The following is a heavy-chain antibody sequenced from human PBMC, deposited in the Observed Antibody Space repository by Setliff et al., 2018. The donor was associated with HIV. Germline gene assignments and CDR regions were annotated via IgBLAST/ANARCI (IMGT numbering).Heavy chain of an antibody. Sequence: PGGSLRLSCAASGFTFSSYWMSWVRQAPGKGPEWGANIKTDGSNKYYADSVKGRFTISRDNSKNTLYLQMNSLRAEDTAVYYCAKDRYYDSSGSPFDYWGQGTLVTVSS. V-gene: IGHV3-7*01. D-gene: IGHD3-22*01. CDR1: GFTFSSYW. J-gene: IGHJ4*02. CDR2: IKTDGSNK. CDR3: AKDRYYDSSGSPFDY.